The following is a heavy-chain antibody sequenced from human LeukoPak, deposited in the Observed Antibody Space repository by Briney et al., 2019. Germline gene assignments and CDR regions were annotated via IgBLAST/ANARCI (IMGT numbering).Heavy chain of an antibody. CDR1: GGSISSSSYY. CDR3: ARVHYQLALYAFDV. V-gene: IGHV4-39*07. Sequence: SETLSLTCTVSGGSISSSSYYWGWIRQPPGKGLEWIGEINHSGSTNYNSSLKSRVTISVDTSKNQFSLKVSSVTAADTAVYYCARVHYQLALYAFDVWGQGTMVTVSS. J-gene: IGHJ3*01. CDR2: INHSGST. D-gene: IGHD2-2*01.